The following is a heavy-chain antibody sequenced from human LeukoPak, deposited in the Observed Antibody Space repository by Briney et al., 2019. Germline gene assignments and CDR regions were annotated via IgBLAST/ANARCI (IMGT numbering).Heavy chain of an antibody. CDR3: TTGRGAFDI. CDR1: GFTFSIAW. V-gene: IGHV3-15*01. J-gene: IGHJ3*02. Sequence: SGGSLIVSCAASGFTFSIAWMNWVRQAPGKGLEWVGRIKSKTDGGTTDYAAPVKGRFTISRDDSKNTLYPQLNSLKTEDTAVYYCTTGRGAFDIWGQGTMVTVSS. CDR2: IKSKTDGGTT. D-gene: IGHD3-10*01.